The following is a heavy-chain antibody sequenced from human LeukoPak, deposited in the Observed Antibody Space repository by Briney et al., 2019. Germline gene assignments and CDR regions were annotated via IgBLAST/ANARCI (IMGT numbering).Heavy chain of an antibody. Sequence: GGSLRLSCATSGFTFSTYTMNWVRQAPGKGLEWVSYISSSSGTIYYADSVKGRFTISRDNAKNSLYLQMNSLRAEDTAVYCCAKEGALRMIVVPIDYWGQGTLVTVSS. V-gene: IGHV3-48*01. CDR3: AKEGALRMIVVPIDY. J-gene: IGHJ4*02. CDR1: GFTFSTYT. D-gene: IGHD3-22*01. CDR2: ISSSSGTI.